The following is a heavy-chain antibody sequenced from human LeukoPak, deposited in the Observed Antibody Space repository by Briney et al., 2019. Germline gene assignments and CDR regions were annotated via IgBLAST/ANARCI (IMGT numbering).Heavy chain of an antibody. CDR3: AQAYNWNFK. Sequence: TLSLTCAVSGYSISSGYYWGWIRQPPGKGLEWLASIYWHDDKRYSPSLQSRLTITKDTSKNQVILTMTNMDPVDTATYYCAQAYNWNFKWGQGTLVTVSS. V-gene: IGHV2-5*01. CDR1: GYSISSGYY. D-gene: IGHD1-7*01. CDR2: IYWHDDK. J-gene: IGHJ4*02.